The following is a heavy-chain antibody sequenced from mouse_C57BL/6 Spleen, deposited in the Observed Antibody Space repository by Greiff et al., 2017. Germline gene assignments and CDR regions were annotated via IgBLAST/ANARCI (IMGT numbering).Heavy chain of an antibody. D-gene: IGHD2-3*01. CDR3: AAHYDGYYDYFDY. Sequence: VQLQQSGAELVKPGASVKMSCKASGYTFTSYWITWVKQRPGQGLEWIGDIYPGSGSTNYNEKFKSKATLTVDTSSSTAYMQLSSLTSEDSAVYYCAAHYDGYYDYFDYWGQGTTLTVSS. CDR1: GYTFTSYW. V-gene: IGHV1-55*01. CDR2: IYPGSGST. J-gene: IGHJ2*01.